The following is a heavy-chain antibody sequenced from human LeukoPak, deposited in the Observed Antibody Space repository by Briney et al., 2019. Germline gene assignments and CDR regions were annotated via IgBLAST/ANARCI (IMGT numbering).Heavy chain of an antibody. CDR2: MSYSGDT. CDR3: ARLSIVGATNFDY. J-gene: IGHJ4*02. Sequence: KPSETLSLTCTVSGASISSVGYYWSWIRQHPGTGLEAIGYMSYSGDTYYNASLKSRVTISVDTSKNQFSLKLSSVTAADTAVYYCARLSIVGATNFDYWGQGTLVTVSS. V-gene: IGHV4-31*03. D-gene: IGHD1-26*01. CDR1: GASISSVGYY.